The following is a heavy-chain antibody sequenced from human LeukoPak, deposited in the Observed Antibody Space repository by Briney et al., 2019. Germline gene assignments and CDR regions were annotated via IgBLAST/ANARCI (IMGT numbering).Heavy chain of an antibody. CDR3: AREVGGYYYGSGSYRWFDP. Sequence: ASVKVSCKASGYTFTSYAMNWVRQAPGQGLEWMGWINTNTGNPTYAQGFTGRFVFSLDTSVSTAYLQISSLKAEDTAVYYCAREVGGYYYGSGSYRWFDPWGQGTLVTVSS. D-gene: IGHD3-10*01. V-gene: IGHV7-4-1*02. CDR1: GYTFTSYA. J-gene: IGHJ5*02. CDR2: INTNTGNP.